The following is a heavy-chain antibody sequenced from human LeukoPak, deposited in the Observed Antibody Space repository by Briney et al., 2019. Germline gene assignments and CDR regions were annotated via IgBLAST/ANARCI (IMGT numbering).Heavy chain of an antibody. CDR3: ARGGSYLSAFDT. J-gene: IGHJ3*02. CDR1: GFTFSSYS. V-gene: IGHV3-53*01. CDR2: IYSGGST. D-gene: IGHD1-26*01. Sequence: GGSLRLSCAASGFTFSSYSMNWVRQAPGKGLEWVSIIYSGGSTFYADSVKGRFTISRDNSKNTLYLQTNSLRAEDTAVYYCARGGSYLSAFDTWGQGTMVTVSS.